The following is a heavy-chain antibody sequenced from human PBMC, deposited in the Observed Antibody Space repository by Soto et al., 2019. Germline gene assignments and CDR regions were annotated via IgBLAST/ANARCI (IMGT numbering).Heavy chain of an antibody. CDR2: INPSGGST. CDR1: GYTFTSYA. J-gene: IGHJ3*02. V-gene: IGHV1-46*03. Sequence: GASVKLSCKASGYTFTSYAMHWVRQAPGQGLEWMGIINPSGGSTSYAQKFQGRVTMTRDTSTSTVYMELSSLRSEDTAVYYCARGPTGDAFDIWGQGTMVTVSS. CDR3: ARGPTGDAFDI.